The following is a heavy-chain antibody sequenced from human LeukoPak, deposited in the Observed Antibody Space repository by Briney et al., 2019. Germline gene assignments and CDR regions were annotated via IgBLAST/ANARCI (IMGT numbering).Heavy chain of an antibody. D-gene: IGHD5-18*01. CDR1: GFTFSSYS. Sequence: PGGSLRLSCAASGFTFSSYSMNWVRQAPGKGLEWVSFISGRSNYIYYADSVRGRFTISRDNAKNSPYLQMNSLRAEDTAVYYCARNKKGDRYTYGHDYWGQGTLVTVSS. V-gene: IGHV3-21*01. CDR2: ISGRSNYI. CDR3: ARNKKGDRYTYGHDY. J-gene: IGHJ4*02.